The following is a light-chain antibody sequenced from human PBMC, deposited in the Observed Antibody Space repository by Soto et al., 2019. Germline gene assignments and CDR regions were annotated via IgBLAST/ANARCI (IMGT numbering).Light chain of an antibody. J-gene: IGKJ4*02. CDR2: GAS. CDR1: QTVSNTY. CDR3: QQYCALPPT. V-gene: IGKV3-20*01. Sequence: EIVLTQFPGALSLSPGERVTLSCRASQTVSNTYLAWYQQKSGQAPKFLNYGASNRATGIPDRFSGSGSGTDFTLTSSRLEPEDFAVYYCQQYCALPPTCGGVTKVEIK.